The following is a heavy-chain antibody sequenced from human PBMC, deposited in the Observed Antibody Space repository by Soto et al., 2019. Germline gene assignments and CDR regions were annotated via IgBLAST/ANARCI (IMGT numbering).Heavy chain of an antibody. D-gene: IGHD3-10*01. J-gene: IGHJ4*02. V-gene: IGHV3-33*01. CDR2: IWYDGSNK. Sequence: GGSLRLSCAASGFTFSSYGMHWVRQAPGKGLEWVAVIWYDGSNKYYADSVKGRFTISRDNSKNTLYLQMNSLRAEDTAVYYCARDNQQGWFGELLLGDYYFDYWGQGTLVTVSS. CDR1: GFTFSSYG. CDR3: ARDNQQGWFGELLLGDYYFDY.